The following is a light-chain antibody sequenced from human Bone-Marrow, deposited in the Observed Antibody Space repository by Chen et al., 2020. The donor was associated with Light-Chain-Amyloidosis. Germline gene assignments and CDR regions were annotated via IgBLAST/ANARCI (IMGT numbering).Light chain of an antibody. CDR1: DLPTKY. CDR2: RDT. Sequence: SYELTQPPSMSVSPGQTARITCSGDDLPTKYAYWYQQKPGQAPVLVIHRDTERPSGISERFSGSSSGTTSTLTISGVQAEDEADSHCQSADSSGTYEVIFGGGTKLPVL. J-gene: IGLJ2*01. V-gene: IGLV3-25*03. CDR3: QSADSSGTYEVI.